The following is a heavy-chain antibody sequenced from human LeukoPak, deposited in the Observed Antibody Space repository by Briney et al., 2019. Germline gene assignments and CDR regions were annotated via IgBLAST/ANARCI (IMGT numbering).Heavy chain of an antibody. V-gene: IGHV1-18*01. CDR3: ARVPPIDSSGYYYFWYFDL. Sequence: ASVKVSCKASGYTFTSYGISWVRPAPGQGLEWMGWISAYNGNTNYAQKLQGRVTMTTDTSTSTAYMELRSLRSDDTAVYYCARVPPIDSSGYYYFWYFDLWGRGTLVTVSS. CDR2: ISAYNGNT. D-gene: IGHD3-22*01. CDR1: GYTFTSYG. J-gene: IGHJ2*01.